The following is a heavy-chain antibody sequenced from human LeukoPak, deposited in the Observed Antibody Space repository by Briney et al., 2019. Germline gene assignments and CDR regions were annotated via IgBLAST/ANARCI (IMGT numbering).Heavy chain of an antibody. V-gene: IGHV3-48*03. Sequence: GGSLRLSCAASGFTFSSYEMNWVRQAPGKGLEWVSYISSSGSTIYYADSVRGRFTISRDNAKNSLYLQMNSLRAEDTAVYYCARLGSRGSLDYWGQGTLVTVSA. CDR1: GFTFSSYE. J-gene: IGHJ4*02. CDR3: ARLGSRGSLDY. CDR2: ISSSGSTI. D-gene: IGHD2-15*01.